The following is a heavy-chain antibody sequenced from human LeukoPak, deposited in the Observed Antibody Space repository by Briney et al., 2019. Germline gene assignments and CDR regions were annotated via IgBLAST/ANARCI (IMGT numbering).Heavy chain of an antibody. CDR3: ARDQGKGAYCGGDCYSNAFDI. D-gene: IGHD2-21*01. V-gene: IGHV4-30-2*01. CDR2: IYHSGST. Sequence: SETLSLTCTVSGGSISSGGYYWSWIRQPPGKGLEWIGYIYHSGSTYYNPSLKSRVTMLVDRSKNQFSLKLSSVTAADTAVYYCARDQGKGAYCGGDCYSNAFDIWGQGTMVTVSS. CDR1: GGSISSGGYY. J-gene: IGHJ3*02.